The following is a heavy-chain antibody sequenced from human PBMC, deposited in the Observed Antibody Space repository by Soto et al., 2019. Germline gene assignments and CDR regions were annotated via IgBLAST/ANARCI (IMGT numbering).Heavy chain of an antibody. Sequence: PSETLSLTCTVSGGSISSSSYYWGWIRQPPGKGLEWIGSIYYSGSTYYNPSLKSRVTISVDTSKNQFSLKLSSVTAADTAVYYFARRWYGDYLPYDDYYYGMDVWGQGTTVTVSS. CDR1: GGSISSSSYY. V-gene: IGHV4-39*01. J-gene: IGHJ6*02. CDR2: IYYSGST. D-gene: IGHD4-17*01. CDR3: ARRWYGDYLPYDDYYYGMDV.